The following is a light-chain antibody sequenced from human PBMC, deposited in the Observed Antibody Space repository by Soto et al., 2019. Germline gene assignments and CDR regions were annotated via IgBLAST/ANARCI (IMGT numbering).Light chain of an antibody. CDR2: EVS. V-gene: IGLV2-8*01. CDR1: SSDVGGYNY. CDR3: SSYACSNNSV. J-gene: IGLJ1*01. Sequence: QSALTQPPSASGSPGQSVTISCTGTSSDVGGYNYVSWYQQHPGKAPKLMIYEVSKRPSGVPDRFSGSKSGNTASLTVSGLQAEDEADYYCSSYACSNNSVFGTGTKVTVL.